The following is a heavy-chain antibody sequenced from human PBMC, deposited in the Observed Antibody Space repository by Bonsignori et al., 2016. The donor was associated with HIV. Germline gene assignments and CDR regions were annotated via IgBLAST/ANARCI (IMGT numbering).Heavy chain of an antibody. CDR2: INHSGST. Sequence: WIRQPPGKGLEWIGEINHSGSTNYNPSLKSRVTISVDTSKNQFSLKLSSVTAADTAVYYCARGLYGYNPVDYWGQGTLVTVSS. D-gene: IGHD5-24*01. CDR3: ARGLYGYNPVDY. V-gene: IGHV4-34*01. J-gene: IGHJ4*02.